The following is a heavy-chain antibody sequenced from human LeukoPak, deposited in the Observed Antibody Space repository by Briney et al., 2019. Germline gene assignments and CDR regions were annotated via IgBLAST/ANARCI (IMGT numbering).Heavy chain of an antibody. V-gene: IGHV4-59*01. Sequence: SETLSLTCTVSGGSINSFYWNWIRQPPGKGLEWIGDIYYTGSTNHNPSLKSRVTISVDTSKNQFSLKLSSVTAADTAVYYCTRAVSYSSDWSFYNYWGQGTLVTVSS. CDR2: IYYTGST. J-gene: IGHJ4*02. D-gene: IGHD6-19*01. CDR1: GGSINSFY. CDR3: TRAVSYSSDWSFYNY.